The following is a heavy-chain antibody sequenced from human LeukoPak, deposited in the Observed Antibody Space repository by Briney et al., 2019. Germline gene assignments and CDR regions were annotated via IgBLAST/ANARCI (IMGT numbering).Heavy chain of an antibody. V-gene: IGHV4-59*08. CDR3: ARAGYGDSDFDY. J-gene: IGHJ4*02. CDR1: GGSISSYY. Sequence: SETLSLTCTVSGGSISSYYWSWIRQPPGKGLEWIAYIYSSGSTKYNPFLKSRVTISVDTSKNQFSLKLNSVTAADTAVYYCARAGYGDSDFDYWGQGTLVTVSS. CDR2: IYSSGST. D-gene: IGHD4-17*01.